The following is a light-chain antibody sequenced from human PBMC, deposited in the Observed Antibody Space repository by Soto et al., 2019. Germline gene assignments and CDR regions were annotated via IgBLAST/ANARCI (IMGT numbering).Light chain of an antibody. CDR2: DAS. V-gene: IGKV1-5*01. Sequence: DIPMTQSPSTLSASVRDRVTITCRASQSISTWLAWYQQQPGKAPKLLIYDASSLESGVPSRFSGSGSGTEFTLTITSLQPDDFATFYCQQYNAYSPMYTFGQGTKLEI. CDR3: QQYNAYSPMYT. J-gene: IGKJ2*01. CDR1: QSISTW.